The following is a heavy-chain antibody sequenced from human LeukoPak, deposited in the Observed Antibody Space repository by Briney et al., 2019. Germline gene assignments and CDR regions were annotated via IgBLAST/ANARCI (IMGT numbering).Heavy chain of an antibody. CDR1: GYSFTSYW. Sequence: GESLRISCKGSGYSFTSYWISWVRQMPGKGLEWVGRIDPSDSYTNYSPSFQGHVTISADKSISTAYLQWSGLKASDTAMYYCATHSPGYSSGWYSLAPDYWGQGTLVTVSS. V-gene: IGHV5-10-1*01. CDR2: IDPSDSYT. D-gene: IGHD6-19*01. CDR3: ATHSPGYSSGWYSLAPDY. J-gene: IGHJ4*02.